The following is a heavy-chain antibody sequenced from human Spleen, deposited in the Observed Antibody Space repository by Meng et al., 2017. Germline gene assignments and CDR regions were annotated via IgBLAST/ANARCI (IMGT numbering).Heavy chain of an antibody. Sequence: GESLKISCAASGFTFSTYWMSWVRQAPGKGLEWVANIKQDGSETYYVDSVKGRFTISRDNAKNSLYLQMNSLRAEDTAVYYCARGWFHDYYGMDVWGQGTTVTVSS. CDR2: IKQDGSET. J-gene: IGHJ6*02. CDR1: GFTFSTYW. D-gene: IGHD3-10*01. V-gene: IGHV3-7*01. CDR3: ARGWFHDYYGMDV.